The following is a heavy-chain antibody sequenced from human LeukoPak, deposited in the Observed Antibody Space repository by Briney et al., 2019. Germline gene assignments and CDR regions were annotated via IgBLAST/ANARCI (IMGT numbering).Heavy chain of an antibody. CDR2: IYHSGST. D-gene: IGHD2-2*01. CDR1: GDSISSSHYY. J-gene: IGHJ4*02. CDR3: ARDYQLLEADYFDY. V-gene: IGHV4-39*07. Sequence: SETLSLTCTVSGDSISSSHYYWGWIRQPPGKGLEWIGYIYHSGSTYYNPSLKSRVTISVDRSKNQFSLKLSSVTAADTAVYYCARDYQLLEADYFDYWGQGTLVTVSS.